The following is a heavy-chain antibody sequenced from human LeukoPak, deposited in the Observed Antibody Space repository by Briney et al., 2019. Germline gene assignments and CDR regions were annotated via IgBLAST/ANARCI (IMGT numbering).Heavy chain of an antibody. J-gene: IGHJ5*02. V-gene: IGHV4-4*07. Sequence: SETLSLTCTFSGGSISSYYWSWIRQPAGKGLEWIGRIHTSGSTYYNPSLKSRVTISVDTSKNQFSLKLSSVTAADTAVYYCAREGDSNSVGWFDPWGQGTLVTVSS. CDR3: AREGDSNSVGWFDP. CDR1: GGSISSYY. CDR2: IHTSGST. D-gene: IGHD6-13*01.